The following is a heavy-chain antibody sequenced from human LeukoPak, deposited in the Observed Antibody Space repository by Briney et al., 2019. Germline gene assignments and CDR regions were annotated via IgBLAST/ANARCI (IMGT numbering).Heavy chain of an antibody. V-gene: IGHV3-23*01. Sequence: GGSLGLSCAASGFTFSSYAMSWVRQAPGKGLEWVSAISGSGGSTYYADSVKGRFTISRDNSKNTLYLQMNSLRAEDTAVYYCANYAPLNDYGDYYGMDVWGQGTTVTVSS. D-gene: IGHD4-17*01. J-gene: IGHJ6*02. CDR1: GFTFSSYA. CDR2: ISGSGGST. CDR3: ANYAPLNDYGDYYGMDV.